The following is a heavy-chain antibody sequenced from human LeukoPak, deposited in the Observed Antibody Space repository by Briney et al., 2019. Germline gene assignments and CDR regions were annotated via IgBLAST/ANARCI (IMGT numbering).Heavy chain of an antibody. D-gene: IGHD6-13*01. J-gene: IGHJ5*02. Sequence: SVKVSCKASGGTFSSYAISWVRQAPGQGLEWMGGIIPIFGTANYAQKFQGRVTITADESTSTAYTELSSLRSEDTAVYYCARAGLTVVMAAAAYNWFDPWGQGTLVTVSS. CDR3: ARAGLTVVMAAAAYNWFDP. V-gene: IGHV1-69*01. CDR2: IIPIFGTA. CDR1: GGTFSSYA.